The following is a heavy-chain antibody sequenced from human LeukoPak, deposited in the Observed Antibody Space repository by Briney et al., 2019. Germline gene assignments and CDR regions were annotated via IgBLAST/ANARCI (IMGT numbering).Heavy chain of an antibody. CDR3: ARNTTVTDWYFDL. Sequence: SETLSLTCTVSGGAISSSSHYWGWIRQPPGKGLEWIGSIYHSGSTVYNPSLKSRVAISVDTSRNQFSLKLNSVTASDTAEYYCARNTTVTDWYFDLWGRGTLVTVSS. CDR2: IYHSGST. V-gene: IGHV4-39*01. CDR1: GGAISSSSHY. D-gene: IGHD1-1*01. J-gene: IGHJ2*01.